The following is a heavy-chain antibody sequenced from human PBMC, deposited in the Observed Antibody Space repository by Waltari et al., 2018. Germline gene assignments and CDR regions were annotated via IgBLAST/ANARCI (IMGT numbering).Heavy chain of an antibody. CDR1: GFTFSSYA. Sequence: EVQLLESGGGLVQPGGSLRLSCAASGFTFSSYAMSWVRQAPGKGLEWVSVIYSGGSTYYADSVKGRFTISRDNSKNTLYLQMNSLRAEDTAVYYCAKALSRVVVVGYWGQGTLVTVSS. J-gene: IGHJ4*02. CDR2: IYSGGST. D-gene: IGHD2-15*01. CDR3: AKALSRVVVVGY. V-gene: IGHV3-23*03.